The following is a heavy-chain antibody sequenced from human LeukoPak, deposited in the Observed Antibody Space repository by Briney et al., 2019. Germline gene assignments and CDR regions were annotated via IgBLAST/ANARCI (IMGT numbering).Heavy chain of an antibody. J-gene: IGHJ5*02. Sequence: SETLSLTCAIYGGSFSGYYWSWIRQPPGKGLEWMGEINHSGSTNYNPSLKSRVTISVDTSNNQFSLKLSSVTAADTAVYYCASNYYESSGYGWFDPWGQGTLVTVSS. CDR2: INHSGST. V-gene: IGHV4-34*01. CDR1: GGSFSGYY. D-gene: IGHD3-22*01. CDR3: ASNYYESSGYGWFDP.